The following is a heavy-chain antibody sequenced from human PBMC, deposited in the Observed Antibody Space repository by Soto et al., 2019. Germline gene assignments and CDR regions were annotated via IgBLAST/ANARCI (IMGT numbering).Heavy chain of an antibody. J-gene: IGHJ3*02. V-gene: IGHV1-18*01. CDR2: ISAYNGNT. Sequence: QVQLVQSGAEVKKPGASVKVSCKASGYTFTSYGISWVRQAPGQGLEWMGWISAYNGNTNYAQKLQGRVTMTTDTXTTXAYMELRSLGSDAKAVYYCARRGDYGGNPCRAFDIWGPGTMVTVSS. CDR3: ARRGDYGGNPCRAFDI. CDR1: GYTFTSYG. D-gene: IGHD4-17*01.